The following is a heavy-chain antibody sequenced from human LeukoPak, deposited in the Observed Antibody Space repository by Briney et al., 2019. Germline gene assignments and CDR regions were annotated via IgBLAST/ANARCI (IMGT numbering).Heavy chain of an antibody. J-gene: IGHJ4*02. V-gene: IGHV3-7*01. CDR2: IKQDGSEK. CDR3: ARWATSFDF. Sequence: GGSLRLSCAASGFTFSDYWMSWVRQAPGKGLEWVAYIKQDGSEKYYVDSVTGRFTISRDNAKNSLYLQMNNLRAEDTAVYYCARWATSFDFWGQGTLVTVSS. D-gene: IGHD6-6*01. CDR1: GFTFSDYW.